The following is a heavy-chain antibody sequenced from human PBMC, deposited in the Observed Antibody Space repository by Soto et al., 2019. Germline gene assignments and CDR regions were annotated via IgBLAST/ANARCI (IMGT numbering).Heavy chain of an antibody. V-gene: IGHV3-30-3*01. D-gene: IGHD3-3*01. CDR3: ASFDFWSAAPFDY. Sequence: ESGGGVVQPGRSLRLSCAASGFTFSSYAMHWVRQAPGKGLEWVAVISYDGSNKYYADSVKGRFTISRDNSKNTLYLQMNSLRAEDTAVYYCASFDFWSAAPFDYWGQGTLVTVSS. J-gene: IGHJ4*02. CDR2: ISYDGSNK. CDR1: GFTFSSYA.